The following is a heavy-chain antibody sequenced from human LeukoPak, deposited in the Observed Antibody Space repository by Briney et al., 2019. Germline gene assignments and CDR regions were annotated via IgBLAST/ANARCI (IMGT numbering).Heavy chain of an antibody. D-gene: IGHD1-26*01. CDR1: GFTFSNYW. Sequence: GGSLRLSCAASGFTFSNYWMHWVRQAPGKGLVWVSRIRSDGGYTSYADSVKGRLTISRDNARNTLYLQMNNLRAEDTAVYYCARGEGSYSDYWGQGTLVTVSS. CDR2: IRSDGGYT. CDR3: ARGEGSYSDY. V-gene: IGHV3-74*01. J-gene: IGHJ4*02.